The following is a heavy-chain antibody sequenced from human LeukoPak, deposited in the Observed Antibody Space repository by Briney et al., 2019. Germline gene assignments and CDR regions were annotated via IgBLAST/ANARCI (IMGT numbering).Heavy chain of an antibody. D-gene: IGHD6-13*01. CDR2: IYSGGST. CDR3: ARRYSSSWCFDY. J-gene: IGHJ4*02. V-gene: IGHV3-53*01. CDR1: GFTVSSNY. Sequence: GGSLRLSCAASGFTVSSNYMSWVRQAPGKGLEWVSVIYSGGSTYYADSVKGRFTISRDNSKNALYLQMNSLRAEDTAVYYCARRYSSSWCFDYWGQGTLVTVSS.